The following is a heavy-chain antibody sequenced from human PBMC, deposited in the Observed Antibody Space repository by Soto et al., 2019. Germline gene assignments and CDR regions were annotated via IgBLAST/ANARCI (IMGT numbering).Heavy chain of an antibody. CDR1: GDTVTKYG. D-gene: IGHD6-19*01. CDR2: ISFYNGHT. J-gene: IGHJ4*02. Sequence: QVQLVQSGGEVKKPGASVKVSCKASGDTVTKYGISWVRQAPGQGLEWLGWISFYNGHTNYALKVQDRITFTPDTSTSTASMELRSLTSDDTAVYYCASATSIAVAGKETWGQGTLVTVSS. CDR3: ASATSIAVAGKET. V-gene: IGHV1-18*01.